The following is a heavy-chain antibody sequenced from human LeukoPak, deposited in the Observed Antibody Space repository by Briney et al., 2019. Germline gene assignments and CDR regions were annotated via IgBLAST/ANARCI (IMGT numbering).Heavy chain of an antibody. J-gene: IGHJ4*02. CDR3: ARSAPGFDY. CDR1: GFSFSSYS. Sequence: GGSLRLSCAASGFSFSSYSMNWVRQAPGKEPEWISYISITGETIYYADSVTGRFTISRDSVQRSIYLEMNSLRDDDTAVYYCARSAPGFDYWGRGTLVNVSS. V-gene: IGHV3-48*02. CDR2: ISITGETI.